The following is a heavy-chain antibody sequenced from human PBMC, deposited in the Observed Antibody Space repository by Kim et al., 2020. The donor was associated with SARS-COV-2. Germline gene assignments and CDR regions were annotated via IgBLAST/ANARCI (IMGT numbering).Heavy chain of an antibody. D-gene: IGHD6-19*01. Sequence: SETLSLTCTVSGGSISSYYWSWIRQPPGKGLEWIGYIYYSGSTNYNPSLKSRVTISVDTSKNQFSLKLSSVTAADTAVYYCARLAYSSGEFFDYWGQGTLVTVSS. V-gene: IGHV4-59*08. CDR2: IYYSGST. CDR3: ARLAYSSGEFFDY. CDR1: GGSISSYY. J-gene: IGHJ4*02.